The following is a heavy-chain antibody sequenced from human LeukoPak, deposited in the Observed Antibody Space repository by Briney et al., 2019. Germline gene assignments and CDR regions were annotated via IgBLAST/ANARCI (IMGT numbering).Heavy chain of an antibody. D-gene: IGHD1-26*01. CDR2: IYTSGST. V-gene: IGHV4-4*07. CDR1: GGSISSYY. Sequence: SETLSLTCTVSGGSISSYYWSWIRQPAGKGLEWIGRIYTSGSTNYNPSLKSRVTISEDTSKNQFSLKLSSVTAADTAVYYCATHTRGNNWFDPWGQGTLVTVSS. J-gene: IGHJ5*02. CDR3: ATHTRGNNWFDP.